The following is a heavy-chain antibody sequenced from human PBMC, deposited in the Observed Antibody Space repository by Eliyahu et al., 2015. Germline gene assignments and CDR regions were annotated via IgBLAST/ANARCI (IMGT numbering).Heavy chain of an antibody. CDR2: IIPIFGTA. CDR3: ATSPGVAEYYYYYMDV. J-gene: IGHJ6*03. Sequence: QVQLVQSGAEXKKPGSSVKVSCKASGXTXSSYAXSXVRQAPGPGLEWXGGIIPIFGTANYAQKFQGRVTITADESTSTAYMELSSLRSEDTAVYYCATSPGVAEYYYYYMDVWGKGTTVTVSS. D-gene: IGHD6-19*01. CDR1: GXTXSSYA. V-gene: IGHV1-69*01.